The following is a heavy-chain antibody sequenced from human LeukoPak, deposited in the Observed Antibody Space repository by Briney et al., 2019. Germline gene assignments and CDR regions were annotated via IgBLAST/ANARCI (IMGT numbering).Heavy chain of an antibody. Sequence: GGSLRLSCAASGFTFSSYAMSWVRQAPGKGLEWVSAISGSGGSTYYADSVKGRFTISRDNSKNTLYLQMNSLRAEDTAVYYCAKDLNDTYYGSGNINWFDPSGQGTLATVSS. CDR2: ISGSGGST. J-gene: IGHJ5*02. CDR3: AKDLNDTYYGSGNINWFDP. V-gene: IGHV3-23*01. CDR1: GFTFSSYA. D-gene: IGHD3-10*01.